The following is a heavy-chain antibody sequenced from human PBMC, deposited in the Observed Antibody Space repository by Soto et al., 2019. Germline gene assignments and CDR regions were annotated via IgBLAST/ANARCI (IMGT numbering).Heavy chain of an antibody. CDR2: INQDGIKD. CDR3: ARTGDGHHDFLDY. V-gene: IGHV3-7*01. D-gene: IGHD1-1*01. J-gene: IGHJ4*02. CDR1: GFTFSSYW. Sequence: VHLEESGGGLVQPGGSLRLSCAASGFTFSSYWMTWVGRAPGKGQAWVATINQDGIKDNLLDSVKGRFPNSRDNAKNSLFLQMNSLRVDDTAVYYCARTGDGHHDFLDYWGQGALVSVSS.